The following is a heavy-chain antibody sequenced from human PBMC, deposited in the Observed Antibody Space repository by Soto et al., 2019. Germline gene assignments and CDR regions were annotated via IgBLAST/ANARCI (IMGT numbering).Heavy chain of an antibody. V-gene: IGHV4-4*02. J-gene: IGHJ4*02. D-gene: IGHD1-1*01. Sequence: PSETLSLTCAVSGGSISTNIYWWAWVRQPPGKGLEWIGEVYHSGSTNYNPSLKSRVTMSADKSLNQISLRLDSVTAADTAVYFCSRTNNWKLDYWGQGILVTVSS. CDR2: VYHSGST. CDR3: SRTNNWKLDY. CDR1: GGSISTNIYW.